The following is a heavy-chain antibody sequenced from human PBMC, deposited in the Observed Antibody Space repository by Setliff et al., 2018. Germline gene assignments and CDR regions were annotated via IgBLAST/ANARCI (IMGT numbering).Heavy chain of an antibody. J-gene: IGHJ4*02. Sequence: GGSLRLSCAASGFTFSSYSMNWVRRAPGKGLEWVAIIKQDGSEKYYVDSVKGRFTISRDNTRNSLYLQMNSLRPEDTAVYYCARGGDYCGGECYIPPPDSYWGQGTLVTVSS. CDR3: ARGGDYCGGECYIPPPDSY. CDR1: GFTFSSYS. V-gene: IGHV3-7*01. D-gene: IGHD2-21*01. CDR2: IKQDGSEK.